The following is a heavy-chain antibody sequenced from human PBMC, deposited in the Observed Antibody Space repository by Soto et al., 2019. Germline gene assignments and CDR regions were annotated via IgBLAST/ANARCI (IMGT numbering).Heavy chain of an antibody. CDR3: ARDQDSSGYYYYYYGMDA. Sequence: GASVKVSCKASGGTFSSYAISWVRQAPGQGLEWMGGIIPIFGTANYAQKFQGRVTITADESTSTAYMELSSLRSEDTAVYYCARDQDSSGYYYYYYGMDAWGQGTTVTVSS. J-gene: IGHJ6*02. V-gene: IGHV1-69*13. CDR2: IIPIFGTA. D-gene: IGHD3-22*01. CDR1: GGTFSSYA.